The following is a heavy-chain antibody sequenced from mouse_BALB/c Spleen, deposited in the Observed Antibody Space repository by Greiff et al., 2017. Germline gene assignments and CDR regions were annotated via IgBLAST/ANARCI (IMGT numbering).Heavy chain of an antibody. CDR1: GYTFSSYW. Sequence: VKLVESGAELMKPGASVKISCKATGYTFSSYWIEWVKQRPGHGLEWIGEILPGSGSTNYNEKFKGKATFTADTSSNTAYMQLSSLTSEDSAVYYCARSEGNYEGALTGTFAYWGQGTLVTVSA. J-gene: IGHJ3*01. D-gene: IGHD4-1*01. V-gene: IGHV1-9*01. CDR2: ILPGSGST. CDR3: ARSEGNYEGALTGTFAY.